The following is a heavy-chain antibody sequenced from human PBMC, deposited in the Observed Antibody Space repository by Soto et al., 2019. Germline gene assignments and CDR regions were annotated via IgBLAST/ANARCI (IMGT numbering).Heavy chain of an antibody. CDR1: GSSLSPYY. J-gene: IGHJ6*02. CDR3: TREDDGMDV. Sequence: SETLSLTCAVSGSSLSPYYWGWVRQPPGKGLEWIGSIFHSGNAYYNPSLKSRVILSIDTSKNQFSLNLTAAIAADTAVYYCTREDDGMDVWGQGTTVTVSS. V-gene: IGHV4-38-2*02. CDR2: IFHSGNA.